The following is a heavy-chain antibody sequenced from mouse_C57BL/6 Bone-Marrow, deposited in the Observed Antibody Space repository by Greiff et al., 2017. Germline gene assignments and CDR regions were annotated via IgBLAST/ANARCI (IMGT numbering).Heavy chain of an antibody. D-gene: IGHD1-1*01. J-gene: IGHJ3*01. V-gene: IGHV5-4*01. CDR2: ISDGGSYT. CDR3: ARDGAYYGSRAY. Sequence: EVQVVESGGGLVKPGGSLKLSCAASGFTFSSYAMSWVRQTPEKRLEWVATISDGGSYTYYPDNVKGRFTISRDNAKNTLYLQMSHLKSEDTAMYYCARDGAYYGSRAYWGQGTLVTVSA. CDR1: GFTFSSYA.